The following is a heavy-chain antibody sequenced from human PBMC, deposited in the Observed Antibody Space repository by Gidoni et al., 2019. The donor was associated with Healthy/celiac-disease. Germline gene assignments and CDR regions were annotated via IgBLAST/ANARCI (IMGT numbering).Heavy chain of an antibody. CDR1: GFPFSSSG. V-gene: IGHV3-30*18. Sequence: QVQLVESGGGVVQPGMSLRLSCAASGFPFSSSGMHWVRQAPGKGLEWVAVISYDGSNKYYADSVKGRFTISRDNSKNTLYLQMNSLRDEDTAVYYCAKMWELLSGHGSVNVDAFDIWGQGTMVTVSS. D-gene: IGHD1-26*01. J-gene: IGHJ3*02. CDR3: AKMWELLSGHGSVNVDAFDI. CDR2: ISYDGSNK.